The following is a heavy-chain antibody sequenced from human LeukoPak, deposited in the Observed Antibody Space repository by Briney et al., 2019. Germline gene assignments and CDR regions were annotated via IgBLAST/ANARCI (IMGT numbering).Heavy chain of an antibody. Sequence: ASVKVSCKASGYTFTGYYMHWARQAPGQGLEWMGWINPNSGGTNYAQKFQGRVTMTRDTSISTAYMELSRLRSDDTAVYYCARDYQDIYYYGSGSYYPNWFDPWGQGTLVTVSS. CDR1: GYTFTGYY. J-gene: IGHJ5*02. CDR2: INPNSGGT. CDR3: ARDYQDIYYYGSGSYYPNWFDP. V-gene: IGHV1-2*02. D-gene: IGHD3-10*01.